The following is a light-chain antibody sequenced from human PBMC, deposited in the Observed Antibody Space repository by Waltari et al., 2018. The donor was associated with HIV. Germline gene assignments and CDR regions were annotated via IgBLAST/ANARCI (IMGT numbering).Light chain of an antibody. CDR3: GTWDTRLNGGV. Sequence: SWYQHLPGAAPKLLIYDNNKRPSGISDRFSGSKSDTSATLAITGLQTGDEAHYYCGTWDTRLNGGVFGGGTKLTVL. J-gene: IGLJ3*02. CDR2: DNN. V-gene: IGLV1-51*01.